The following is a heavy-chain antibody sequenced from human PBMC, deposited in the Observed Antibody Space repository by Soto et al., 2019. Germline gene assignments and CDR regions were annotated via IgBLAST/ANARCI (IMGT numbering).Heavy chain of an antibody. CDR1: GGSIDSGGYS. V-gene: IGHV4-30-2*01. Sequence: QLQLQESGSGLVKPSQTLSLTCAVSGGSIDSGGYSWNWIRQPPGKGLEWIGYIYHPGAAHYNASLEGRVSLSVDMSKNQFSLQMTSVTAADTAVYYCVRASYILPFDPWGQGIFVTVSS. J-gene: IGHJ5*02. CDR3: VRASYILPFDP. CDR2: IYHPGAA. D-gene: IGHD2-21*01.